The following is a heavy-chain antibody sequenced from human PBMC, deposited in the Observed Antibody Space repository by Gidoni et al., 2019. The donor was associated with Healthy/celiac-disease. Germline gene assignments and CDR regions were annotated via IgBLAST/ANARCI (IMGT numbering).Heavy chain of an antibody. CDR1: GGSISSGSYY. V-gene: IGHV4-61*02. CDR3: ARDLYCSSTSCNNWFAP. J-gene: IGHJ5*02. CDR2: IYTSGST. D-gene: IGHD2-2*01. Sequence: QVQLQESGPGLVKPSQTLSLTCTVSGGSISSGSYYWSWIRQPAGKGLEWIGRIYTSGSTNYNPSLKSRVTISVDTSKNQFSLKLSSVTAADTAVYYCARDLYCSSTSCNNWFAPWGQGTLVTVSS.